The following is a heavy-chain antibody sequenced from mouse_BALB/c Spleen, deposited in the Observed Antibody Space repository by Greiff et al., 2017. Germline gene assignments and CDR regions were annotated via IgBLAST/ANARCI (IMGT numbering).Heavy chain of an antibody. J-gene: IGHJ4*01. CDR3: ATYDYYAMDY. Sequence: EVKLVESGPGLVKPSQSLSLTCTVTGYSITSDYAWNWIRQFPGNKLEWMGYISYSGSTSYNPSLKSRISITRDTSKNQFFLQLNSVTTEDTATYYCATYDYYAMDYWGQGTSVTVSS. V-gene: IGHV3-2*02. CDR2: ISYSGST. CDR1: GYSITSDYA. D-gene: IGHD2-12*01.